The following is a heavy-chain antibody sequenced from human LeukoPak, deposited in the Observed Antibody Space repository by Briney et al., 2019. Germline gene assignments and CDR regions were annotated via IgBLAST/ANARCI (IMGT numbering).Heavy chain of an antibody. J-gene: IGHJ4*02. Sequence: GGSLRLSCAASGFTFSSYWMHWVRQAPGKGLVWVSRINSDGSSTSYADSVKGRFTISRDNAKNTLYLQMNSLRAEDTAVYYCARVGYSSSWYGGYFDYWGQGTLVTVSS. CDR2: INSDGSST. CDR1: GFTFSSYW. CDR3: ARVGYSSSWYGGYFDY. D-gene: IGHD6-13*01. V-gene: IGHV3-74*01.